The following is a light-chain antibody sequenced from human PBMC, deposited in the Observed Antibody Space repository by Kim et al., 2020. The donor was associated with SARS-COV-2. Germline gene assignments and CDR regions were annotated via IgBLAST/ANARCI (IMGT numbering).Light chain of an antibody. Sequence: EIVLTQSPATLSLSPGERATLSCRASQSVSTSVAWFQHKPGQAPRLLIHDASYRATGIPARFSGCGSGTDFTLTITGLQAEDFAVYYCQQREDWPLTFGGGTKVDIK. CDR3: QQREDWPLT. CDR2: DAS. V-gene: IGKV3-11*01. CDR1: QSVSTS. J-gene: IGKJ4*01.